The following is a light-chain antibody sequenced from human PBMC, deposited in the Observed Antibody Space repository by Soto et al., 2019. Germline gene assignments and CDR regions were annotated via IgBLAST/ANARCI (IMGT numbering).Light chain of an antibody. V-gene: IGLV2-14*01. J-gene: IGLJ2*01. Sequence: QSALTQPRSVSGSPGQSVTISCTGTSSDVGGYNFVSWYQHHPGKAPKLILYEVSYRPSGVSNRFSGSKSGNTASLTISGLQAEDEADYHCSSYTVTSTPVVFGGGTKLTVL. CDR3: SSYTVTSTPVV. CDR1: SSDVGGYNF. CDR2: EVS.